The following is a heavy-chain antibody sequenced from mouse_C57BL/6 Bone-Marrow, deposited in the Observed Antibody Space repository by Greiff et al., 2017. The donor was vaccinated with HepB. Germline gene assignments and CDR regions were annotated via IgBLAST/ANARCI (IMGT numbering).Heavy chain of an antibody. CDR1: GYTFTSYG. J-gene: IGHJ3*01. CDR3: ARLGAWFAY. V-gene: IGHV1-81*01. D-gene: IGHD4-1*01. Sequence: QVQLKQSGAELARPGASVKLSCKASGYTFTSYGISWVKQRTGQGLEWIGEIYPRSGNTYYNEKFKGKATLTADKSSSTAYMELRSLTSEDSAVYFCARLGAWFAYWGQGALGTVSA. CDR2: IYPRSGNT.